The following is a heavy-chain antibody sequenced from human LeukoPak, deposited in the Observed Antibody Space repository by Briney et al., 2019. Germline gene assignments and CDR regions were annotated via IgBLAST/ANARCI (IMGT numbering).Heavy chain of an antibody. CDR1: GGSLSSGGYY. J-gene: IGHJ4*02. Sequence: SETLSLTCTVSGGSLSSGGYYWRWLRQHPGTGLEWIGYIYYSGSTYYNPSLKSRVTISVDTSKNQFSLKLSSVTAADTAVYYCARVRIQLWAYYFDYWGQGTLVTVSS. D-gene: IGHD5-18*01. CDR2: IYYSGST. CDR3: ARVRIQLWAYYFDY. V-gene: IGHV4-31*03.